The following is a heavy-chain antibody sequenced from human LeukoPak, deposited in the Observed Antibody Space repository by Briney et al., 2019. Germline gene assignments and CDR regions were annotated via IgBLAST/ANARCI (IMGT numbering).Heavy chain of an antibody. CDR3: ARDRGSGSYLHYNYGMDV. Sequence: SETLSLTCAVYGGSFSGYYWSWIRQPPGKGLEWIGEINHSGSTNYNPSLKSRVTISVDTSKNQFSLKLSSVTAADTAVYYCARDRGSGSYLHYNYGMDVWGQGTTVTVSS. V-gene: IGHV4-34*01. D-gene: IGHD3-10*01. CDR1: GGSFSGYY. J-gene: IGHJ6*02. CDR2: INHSGST.